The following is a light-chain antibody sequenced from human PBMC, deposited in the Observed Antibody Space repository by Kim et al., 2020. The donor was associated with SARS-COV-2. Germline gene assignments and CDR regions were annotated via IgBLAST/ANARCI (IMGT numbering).Light chain of an antibody. CDR3: SAYTSTSRV. CDR2: DVG. J-gene: IGLJ2*01. Sequence: PGESITISCSETSSDVGGYNNVSWYQQQPGKAPNLMIYDVGNRPSGVSNRFSGSWSGSSASLTVSGLQAEDEADYYCSAYTSTSRVFGGGTQLTVL. V-gene: IGLV2-14*03. CDR1: SSDVGGYNN.